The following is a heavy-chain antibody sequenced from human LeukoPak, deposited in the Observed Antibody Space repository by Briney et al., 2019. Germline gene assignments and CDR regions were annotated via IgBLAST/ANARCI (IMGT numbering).Heavy chain of an antibody. Sequence: GASVKVSCKASGYTFTGYYMHWVRQAPGQGLEWMGWISAYNGNTNYAQKLQGRVTMTTDTSTSTAYMELRSLRSDDTAVYYCARDRGSYPKGWFDPWGQGTLVTVSS. V-gene: IGHV1-18*04. CDR3: ARDRGSYPKGWFDP. CDR1: GYTFTGYY. D-gene: IGHD1-26*01. CDR2: ISAYNGNT. J-gene: IGHJ5*02.